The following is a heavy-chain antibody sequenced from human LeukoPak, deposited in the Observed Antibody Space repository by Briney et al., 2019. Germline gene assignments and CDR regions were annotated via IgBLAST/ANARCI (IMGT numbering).Heavy chain of an antibody. CDR1: GFTFSSYC. Sequence: HPGGSLTLSCAASGFTFSSYCMHWVRQAPGKGLEWVGVIWYDGSNKYYADPVKGRSTISRNNYKNTLYLQINSLRAEDTAVYYCARDGGDYYYYGMDVWGQGTTVTVSS. CDR3: ARDGGDYYYYGMDV. D-gene: IGHD2-15*01. J-gene: IGHJ6*02. CDR2: IWYDGSNK. V-gene: IGHV3-33*08.